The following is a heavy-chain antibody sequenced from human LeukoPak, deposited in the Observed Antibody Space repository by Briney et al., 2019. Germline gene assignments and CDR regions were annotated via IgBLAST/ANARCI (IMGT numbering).Heavy chain of an antibody. J-gene: IGHJ6*03. CDR2: ISSSGSTI. Sequence: GGSLRLSCAASGFTFSSYEMNWVRQAPGKGLEWVSYISSSGSTIYYADSVKGRFTISRDNAKNSLYLQMNSLRAEDTAVYYCARDSSNDYNFWSGYYTNYMDVWGKGTTVTVSS. CDR1: GFTFSSYE. D-gene: IGHD3-3*01. V-gene: IGHV3-48*03. CDR3: ARDSSNDYNFWSGYYTNYMDV.